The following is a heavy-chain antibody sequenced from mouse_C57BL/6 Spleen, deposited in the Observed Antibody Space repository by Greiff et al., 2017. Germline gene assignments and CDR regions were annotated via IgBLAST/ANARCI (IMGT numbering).Heavy chain of an antibody. CDR3: AREGGKGYFDY. Sequence: QVQLQQPGAELVKPGASVKLSCKASGYTFTSYWMHWVKQRPGQGLEWIGMIHPNSGSTNYNEKFKSKATLAVDKSSSTAYMQRSSLTSEDSAVYYCAREGGKGYFDYWGQGTTLTVSS. V-gene: IGHV1-64*01. CDR2: IHPNSGST. D-gene: IGHD1-3*01. J-gene: IGHJ2*01. CDR1: GYTFTSYW.